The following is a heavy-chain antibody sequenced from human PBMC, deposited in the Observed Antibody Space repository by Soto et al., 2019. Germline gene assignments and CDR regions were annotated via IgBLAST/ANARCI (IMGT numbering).Heavy chain of an antibody. D-gene: IGHD2-15*01. CDR2: IYYSGST. Sequence: SETLSLTCTVSGGSISSSSYYWGWIRQPPGKGLEWIGSIYYSGSTYYNPSLKSRVTISVDTSKNQFSLKLSSVTAADTAVYYWARHGALGKETDGMDVWGQGTTVTVSS. J-gene: IGHJ6*02. V-gene: IGHV4-39*01. CDR1: GGSISSSSYY. CDR3: ARHGALGKETDGMDV.